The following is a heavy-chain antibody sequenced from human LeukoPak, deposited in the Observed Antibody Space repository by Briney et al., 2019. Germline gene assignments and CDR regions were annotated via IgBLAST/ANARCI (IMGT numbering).Heavy chain of an antibody. J-gene: IGHJ5*02. D-gene: IGHD2-2*01. CDR1: GGSFSGYY. Sequence: SETLSLTCAAYGGSFSGYYWSWIRQPPGKGLEWIGEINHTGSTNYNPSLKSRVTISVDTSKNQFSLKLSSVTAADTAMYYCARGEAGYCSSTSCYGFRWFDPWGREPWSPSPQ. V-gene: IGHV4-34*01. CDR2: INHTGST. CDR3: ARGEAGYCSSTSCYGFRWFDP.